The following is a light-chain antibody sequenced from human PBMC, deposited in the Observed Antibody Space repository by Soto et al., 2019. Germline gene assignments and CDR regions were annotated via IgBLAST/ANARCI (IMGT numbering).Light chain of an antibody. Sequence: QSARTQPRSVSGSPGQSVIISCTGTSNDVGAYNYVSWYQQHPGKAPNLVIYDVSKRPSGVPARFSGSKSGNTASLTISGLQAEDEADYFCCSYAVRDTFYVFGTGTKLTVL. CDR3: CSYAVRDTFYV. CDR2: DVS. J-gene: IGLJ1*01. CDR1: SNDVGAYNY. V-gene: IGLV2-11*01.